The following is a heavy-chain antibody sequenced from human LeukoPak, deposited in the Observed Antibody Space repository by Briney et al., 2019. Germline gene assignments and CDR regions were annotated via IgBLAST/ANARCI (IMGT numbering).Heavy chain of an antibody. J-gene: IGHJ3*02. CDR3: ARAFRSGYYNDPFDI. CDR2: IYYSGST. V-gene: IGHV4-59*12. CDR1: GGSISSYY. Sequence: SETLSLTCTVSGGSISSYYWSWIRQPPGKGLEWIGYIYYSGSTKYNPSLKSRVTISLDRSKNQFSLKLSSVIAADTAVYYCARAFRSGYYNDPFDIWGQGTMVTVSS. D-gene: IGHD3-22*01.